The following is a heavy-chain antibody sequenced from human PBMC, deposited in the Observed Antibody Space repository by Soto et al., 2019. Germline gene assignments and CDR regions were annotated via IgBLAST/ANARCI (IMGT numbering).Heavy chain of an antibody. J-gene: IGHJ4*02. CDR3: ASGYQKWIQLCFDY. V-gene: IGHV1-69*01. Sequence: QVQLVQSGAEVKKPGSSVKVSCKASGGTFSSYAISWVRQAPGQGLEWMGGIIPIFGTANYAQKFQGRVTITADESTSTADMELSSLRSEDTTVDYWASGYQKWIQLCFDYWGQGTLVTVSS. D-gene: IGHD5-18*01. CDR1: GGTFSSYA. CDR2: IIPIFGTA.